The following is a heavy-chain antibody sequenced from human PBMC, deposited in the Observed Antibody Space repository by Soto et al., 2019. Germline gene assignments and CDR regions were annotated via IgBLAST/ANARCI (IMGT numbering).Heavy chain of an antibody. CDR3: ARSYDILTGYYYY. CDR2: INHSGST. J-gene: IGHJ4*02. D-gene: IGHD3-9*01. CDR1: GGSFSGYY. Sequence: PSETLSLTCAVYGGSFSGYYWSWIRQPPGKGLEWIGEINHSGSTNYNPSLKSRVTISVDTSKNQFSLKLSSVTAADTAVYYCARSYDILTGYYYYWGQGTLVTVSS. V-gene: IGHV4-34*01.